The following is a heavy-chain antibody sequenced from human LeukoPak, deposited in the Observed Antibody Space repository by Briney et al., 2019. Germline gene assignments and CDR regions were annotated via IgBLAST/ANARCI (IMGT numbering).Heavy chain of an antibody. CDR1: GFTFSSYW. CDR2: INSDGTVT. Sequence: PGGSLRLSCAASGFTFSSYWMHWVRQAPGKGLVWVSRINSDGTVTTYADSVKGRFTVSRDNTDNTMFLQMNSVRDEDTAVYYCATKQWLAPPPDSWGQGTPVTVSS. J-gene: IGHJ4*02. CDR3: ATKQWLAPPPDS. D-gene: IGHD6-19*01. V-gene: IGHV3-74*01.